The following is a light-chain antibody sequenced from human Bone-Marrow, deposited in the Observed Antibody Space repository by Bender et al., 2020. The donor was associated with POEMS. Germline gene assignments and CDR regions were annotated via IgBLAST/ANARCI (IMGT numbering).Light chain of an antibody. CDR3: SSYTGSGTI. CDR2: AVN. CDR1: SSDVGAYNY. V-gene: IGLV2-14*03. J-gene: IGLJ1*01. Sequence: QSALTQPASVSGSPGQSIAISCTGTSSDVGAYNYVSWYQQHPGKAPKLLIYAVNTRPSGVSNRFSGSKSDNTASLTISGLQSEDEADYYCSSYTGSGTIFGTGTTVTV.